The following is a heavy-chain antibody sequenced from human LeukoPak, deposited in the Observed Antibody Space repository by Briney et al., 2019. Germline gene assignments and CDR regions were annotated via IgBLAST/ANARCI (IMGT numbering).Heavy chain of an antibody. J-gene: IGHJ4*02. V-gene: IGHV3-23*01. CDR3: AKISGDYVCDY. D-gene: IGHD4-17*01. CDR2: ISGSGGST. Sequence: TGGSLRLSCAASGFTFSSYAMSWVRQAPGKGLEWVSAISGSGGSTYYADSVKGRSTISRDNSKNTLYLQMNSLRTEDTAVYYCAKISGDYVCDYWGQGTLVTVSS. CDR1: GFTFSSYA.